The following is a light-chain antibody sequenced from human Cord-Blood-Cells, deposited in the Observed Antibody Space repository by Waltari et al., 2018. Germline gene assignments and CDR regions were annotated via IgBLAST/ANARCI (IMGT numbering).Light chain of an antibody. CDR2: EVS. J-gene: IGLJ3*02. Sequence: QSALTQPPSASGSPGQSVTISCTGTSSDVGGYNYVSWYQQHPGKAPKLLICEVSKPPSGVPDRFSGSKSGNTASLTVSGRQAEDEADYYCSSYAGSNNWVFGGGTKLTVL. CDR3: SSYAGSNNWV. CDR1: SSDVGGYNY. V-gene: IGLV2-8*01.